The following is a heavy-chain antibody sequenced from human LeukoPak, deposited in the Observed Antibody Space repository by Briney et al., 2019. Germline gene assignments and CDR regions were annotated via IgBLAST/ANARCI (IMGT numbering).Heavy chain of an antibody. D-gene: IGHD5-18*01. CDR3: ASVGGHGYSADSRPYYDFDH. V-gene: IGHV3-15*05. J-gene: IGHJ4*02. CDR1: GFNFNVAW. Sequence: PGGSLRLSCAASGFNFNVAWMSWVRQAPGKGLEWVGRIKSKGGGGTTDYAAPVKGRFIISRDDSRFTLYLQMNSVKVDDPAVYYCASVGGHGYSADSRPYYDFDHWGQRTRVTVSS. CDR2: IKSKGGGGTT.